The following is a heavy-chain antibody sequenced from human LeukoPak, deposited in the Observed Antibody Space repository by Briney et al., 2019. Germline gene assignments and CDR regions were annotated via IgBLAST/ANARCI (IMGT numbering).Heavy chain of an antibody. D-gene: IGHD3-3*01. V-gene: IGHV4-34*01. CDR2: INHSGST. CDR3: ARANSLYDFWSGYYKPNWFDP. Sequence: SETLSLTCAVYGGSFSDYYWTWIRQPPGKGLEWIGEINHSGSTNYNPSLKSRVTISVDTSKNQFSLKLSSVTAADTAVYYCARANSLYDFWSGYYKPNWFDPWGQGTLVTVSS. CDR1: GGSFSDYY. J-gene: IGHJ5*02.